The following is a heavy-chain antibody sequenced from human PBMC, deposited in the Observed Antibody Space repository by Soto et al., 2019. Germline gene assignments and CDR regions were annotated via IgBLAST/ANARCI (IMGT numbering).Heavy chain of an antibody. CDR3: VRRHVSATGIDWFDP. J-gene: IGHJ5*02. Sequence: ASVKVSCKTSGYTFTNHGINWVRQAPGQGLEWMGWINPYNANTNYAQKLQGRVTMTTDTSTSTAYMDLRSLRSEDTAVYYCVRRHVSATGIDWFDPWGQGTLVTVSS. D-gene: IGHD6-13*01. CDR2: INPYNANT. V-gene: IGHV1-18*04. CDR1: GYTFTNHG.